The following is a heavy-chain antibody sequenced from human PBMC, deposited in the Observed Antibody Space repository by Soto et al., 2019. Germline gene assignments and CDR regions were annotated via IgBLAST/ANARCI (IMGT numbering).Heavy chain of an antibody. J-gene: IGHJ4*02. CDR3: AKALPYCSGGSCYQGGFDY. Sequence: ESGGGVVQPGRSLRLSCAASGFTFSSYGMHWVRQAPGKGLEWVAVISYDGSNKYYADSVKGRFTISRDNSKNTLYLQMNSLRAEDTAVYYCAKALPYCSGGSCYQGGFDYWGQGTLVTVSS. CDR2: ISYDGSNK. CDR1: GFTFSSYG. V-gene: IGHV3-30*18. D-gene: IGHD2-15*01.